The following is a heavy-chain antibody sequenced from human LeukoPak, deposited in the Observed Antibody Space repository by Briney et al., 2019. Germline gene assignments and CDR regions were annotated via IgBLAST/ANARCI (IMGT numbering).Heavy chain of an antibody. Sequence: GGSLRLSCAASGFIFSGYAVHWVRQAPGKGLEWVAVISYDGSNKYYADSVKGRFTISRDNSKNTLYLQMNSLRAEDTAVYYCARDRGYSYGRPDYWGQGTLVTVSS. D-gene: IGHD5-18*01. V-gene: IGHV3-30-3*01. CDR2: ISYDGSNK. CDR1: GFIFSGYA. CDR3: ARDRGYSYGRPDY. J-gene: IGHJ4*02.